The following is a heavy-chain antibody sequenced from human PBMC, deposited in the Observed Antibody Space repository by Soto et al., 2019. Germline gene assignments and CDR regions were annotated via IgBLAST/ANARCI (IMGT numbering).Heavy chain of an antibody. D-gene: IGHD6-19*01. J-gene: IGHJ5*02. CDR2: IYQSGVT. CDR1: GDSYSISTYS. V-gene: IGHV4-30-2*01. CDR3: AGMPYTSGLRFDP. Sequence: SETLSLTCNMSGDSYSISTYSWSWIRQPPGKALQWIGFIYQSGVTSYNPSLASRVSISLDRSNNQCSLKLKSVTAADTAVYFCAGMPYTSGLRFDPWGPGTLVTAPQ.